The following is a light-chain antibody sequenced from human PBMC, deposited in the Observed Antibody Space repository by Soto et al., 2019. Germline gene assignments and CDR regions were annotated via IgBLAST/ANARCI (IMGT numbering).Light chain of an antibody. Sequence: QSALTQPASVSGSPGQSITISCTGTSSDIGAYNYVSRYQQHPGEAPKLLIYEVTYRPSGVSDRFSGSKSAYTASLTISGLQPEDEADYYCSSYTTSSTRVFGTGTNVTVL. CDR2: EVT. J-gene: IGLJ1*01. V-gene: IGLV2-14*01. CDR1: SSDIGAYNY. CDR3: SSYTTSSTRV.